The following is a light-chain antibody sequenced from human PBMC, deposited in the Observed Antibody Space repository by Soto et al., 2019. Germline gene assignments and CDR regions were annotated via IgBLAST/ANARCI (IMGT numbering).Light chain of an antibody. CDR1: QSVSTY. CDR2: DTS. Sequence: EIALTQSPVTLSLSPGERDTLSCRASQSVSTYLAWYQQNPGQAPRLLIYDTSTRATGIPARFSGSGSGTAFTLTVSSLEPEEFAVYYCQQRSRWPPWTFGQGTKVEI. V-gene: IGKV3-11*01. J-gene: IGKJ1*01. CDR3: QQRSRWPPWT.